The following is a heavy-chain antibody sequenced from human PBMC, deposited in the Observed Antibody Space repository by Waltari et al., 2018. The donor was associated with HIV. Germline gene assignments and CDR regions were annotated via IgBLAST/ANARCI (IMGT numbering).Heavy chain of an antibody. J-gene: IGHJ3*02. V-gene: IGHV3-30*02. CDR1: GFTFSSYG. CDR3: AKGFNTLNI. Sequence: QVQLVESGGGVVQPGGSLRLSCAASGFTFSSYGMHWVRQAPGKGLEWVAFIRDDGSNKYYADSVKGRFTISRDNSKNTLYLQMNSLRAEDTAVYYCAKGFNTLNIWGQGTMVTVSS. CDR2: IRDDGSNK.